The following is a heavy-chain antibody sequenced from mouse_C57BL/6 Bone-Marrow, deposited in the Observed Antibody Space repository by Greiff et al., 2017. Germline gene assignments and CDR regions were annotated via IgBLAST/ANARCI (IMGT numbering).Heavy chain of an antibody. CDR2: IYPRSGNT. CDR1: GYTFTSYG. J-gene: IGHJ1*03. V-gene: IGHV1-81*01. D-gene: IGHD3-1*01. CDR3: ARSGRLYFDV. Sequence: VQLQQSGAELARPGASVKLSCKASGYTFTSYGISWVKQRTGQGLEWIGEIYPRSGNTYYNEKFKGKATLTADKSSSTAYMELRSLTSEDAAVYFCARSGRLYFDVWGTGTTVTVSS.